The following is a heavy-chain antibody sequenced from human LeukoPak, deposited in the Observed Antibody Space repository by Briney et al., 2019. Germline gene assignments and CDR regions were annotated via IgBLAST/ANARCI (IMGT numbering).Heavy chain of an antibody. Sequence: GGSLRLSCAASGFTVSSNYMSWVRQAPGKGLEWVSVIYSGGSTYYADSVKGRFTISRDNSKNTLYLQMNSLRAEDTAVYYCAKDYYDSSGYYSWPQYYMDVWGKGTTVTVSS. CDR2: IYSGGST. V-gene: IGHV3-66*01. J-gene: IGHJ6*03. CDR1: GFTVSSNY. D-gene: IGHD3-22*01. CDR3: AKDYYDSSGYYSWPQYYMDV.